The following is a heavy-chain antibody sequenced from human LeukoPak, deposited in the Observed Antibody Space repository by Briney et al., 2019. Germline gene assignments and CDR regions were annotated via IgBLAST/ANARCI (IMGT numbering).Heavy chain of an antibody. D-gene: IGHD6-13*01. J-gene: IGHJ4*02. Sequence: KSSETLSLTCTVSGGSVSSGSYYWSWIRQPPGKGLEWIGYIYYSGSTNYNPSLESRVTISVDTSKNQFSLKLSSVTAADTAVYYCARAGIAAAGRGPDDYWGQGTLVTVSS. V-gene: IGHV4-61*01. CDR2: IYYSGST. CDR1: GGSVSSGSYY. CDR3: ARAGIAAAGRGPDDY.